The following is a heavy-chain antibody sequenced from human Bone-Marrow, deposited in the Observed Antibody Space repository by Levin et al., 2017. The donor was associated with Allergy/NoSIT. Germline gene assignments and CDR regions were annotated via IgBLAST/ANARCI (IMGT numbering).Heavy chain of an antibody. Sequence: NASETLSLTCTISGGSVSSANYYWSWIRQPPRKEPEFIGYIDYTGSTKNNPSLMGRVTISLDTSNNQVSLRLTSVTTADTAVYYCARVARPAGYWYFDLWGRGTLVSVSS. CDR2: IDYTGST. D-gene: IGHD6-13*01. CDR1: GGSVSSANYY. V-gene: IGHV4-61*01. CDR3: ARVARPAGYWYFDL. J-gene: IGHJ2*01.